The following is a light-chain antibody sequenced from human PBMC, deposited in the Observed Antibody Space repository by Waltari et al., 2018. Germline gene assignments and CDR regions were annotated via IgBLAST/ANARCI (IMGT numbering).Light chain of an antibody. V-gene: IGLV1-51*01. Sequence: QSVLTQPPSVSAAPGQKVTISCSVSSSSIGNNFVSWYQHFPGTVANLLIYDNDKRPSGIPARFPASKSGTSATLGINGLQTGDEADYYCGTWDSSLSVGVFGGGTKLTVL. CDR3: GTWDSSLSVGV. CDR1: SSSIGNNF. J-gene: IGLJ3*02. CDR2: DND.